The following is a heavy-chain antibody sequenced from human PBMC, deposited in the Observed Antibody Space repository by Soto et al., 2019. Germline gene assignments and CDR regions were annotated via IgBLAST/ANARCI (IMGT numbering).Heavy chain of an antibody. V-gene: IGHV3-30*03. Sequence: QVQLMESGGGVVQPGRSLRLSCAASGFSFSDYGMHWVRQAPGKGLEWVALLSFDGSNRHYVDSVKGRFTISRDNSKNTLYLQMNSLRPEDTAVYYCVGGAYAGDAFDIWGRGTMVTVSS. CDR2: LSFDGSNR. CDR1: GFSFSDYG. CDR3: VGGAYAGDAFDI. D-gene: IGHD3-10*01. J-gene: IGHJ3*02.